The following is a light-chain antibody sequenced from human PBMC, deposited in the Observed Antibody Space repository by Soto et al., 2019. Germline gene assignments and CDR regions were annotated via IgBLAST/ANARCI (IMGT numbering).Light chain of an antibody. Sequence: EIVMTQSPATLSLSPGERATLSCRASQSVSSSYLAWYQQKPGQAPRLLIYDASTRATGIPDRFSGGGSGTDFTLTISRLEPEDFAVYYCQHYATSSWMFGQGTKV. V-gene: IGKV3-20*01. CDR2: DAS. CDR1: QSVSSSY. J-gene: IGKJ1*01. CDR3: QHYATSSWM.